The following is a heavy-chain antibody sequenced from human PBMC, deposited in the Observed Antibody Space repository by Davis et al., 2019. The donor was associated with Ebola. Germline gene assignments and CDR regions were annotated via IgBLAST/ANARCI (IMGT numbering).Heavy chain of an antibody. CDR1: GGSVSSGSYY. CDR3: AKDIPPRNSGSYVRGYYYYGMDV. J-gene: IGHJ6*02. D-gene: IGHD1-26*01. Sequence: GSLRLSCTVSGGSVSSGSYYWSWIRQPPGKGLEWIGYIYYSGSTNYNPSLKSRVTISVDTSKNQFSLKLSSVTAADTAVYYCAKDIPPRNSGSYVRGYYYYGMDVWGQGTTVTVSS. CDR2: IYYSGST. V-gene: IGHV4-61*01.